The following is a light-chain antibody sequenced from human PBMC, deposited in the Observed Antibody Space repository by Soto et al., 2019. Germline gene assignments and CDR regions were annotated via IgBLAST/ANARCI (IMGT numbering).Light chain of an antibody. J-gene: IGKJ4*01. CDR3: QQYGSSGLT. CDR1: QSVSNNY. CDR2: GAS. V-gene: IGKV3-20*01. Sequence: EIVLTQSPGTLSLSPGERATLSCRASQSVSNNYLAWYQPKPGQAPRFLIYGASNRATGIPDRFSGSGSGTDFTLTISRLEPEDSAVYYCQQYGSSGLTFGGGTKVEIK.